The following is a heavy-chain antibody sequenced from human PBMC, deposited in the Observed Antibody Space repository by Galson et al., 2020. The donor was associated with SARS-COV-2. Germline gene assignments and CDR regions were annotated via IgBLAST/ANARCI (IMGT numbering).Heavy chain of an antibody. Sequence: ASVKVSCKASGYTFTSYGIPWVRQAPGQGLEWMGWISGFNGKTNYAQNLQDRVTMTTDTSTSTAYMELTSLRSDDTAVYYYARGRVAPYETNNDYWGQGTLVTVSS. CDR2: ISGFNGKT. J-gene: IGHJ4*02. CDR1: GYTFTSYG. CDR3: ARGRVAPYETNNDY. V-gene: IGHV1-18*04. D-gene: IGHD2-15*01.